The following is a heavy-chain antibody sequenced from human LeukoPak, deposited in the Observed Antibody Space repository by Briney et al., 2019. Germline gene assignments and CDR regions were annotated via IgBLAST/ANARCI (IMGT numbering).Heavy chain of an antibody. CDR1: GYTFTSYG. V-gene: IGHV1-18*04. CDR2: ISAHNGNA. CDR3: ARVEDRDYVWGSYRLADY. Sequence: ASVKVSRKASGYTFTSYGISWVRQAPGQGLEWMGWISAHNGNANYAQKFQGRVTMTTDTSTTTAYMELRSLRSDDTALYYCARVEDRDYVWGSYRLADYWGQGTLVTVSS. D-gene: IGHD3-16*02. J-gene: IGHJ4*02.